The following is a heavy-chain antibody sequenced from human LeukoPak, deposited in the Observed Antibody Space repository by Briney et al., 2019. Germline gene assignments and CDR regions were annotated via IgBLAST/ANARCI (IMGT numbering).Heavy chain of an antibody. D-gene: IGHD6-13*01. CDR3: ARGAGYSSSWYWFDP. CDR1: GYTFTSYD. J-gene: IGHJ5*02. V-gene: IGHV1-8*01. Sequence: ASVKVSCKASGYTFTSYDIDWVRQATGQGLEWIGWMNPNSGNTGYAQKFQGRVTMTRNTSISTAYMELSSLRSEDTAVYYCARGAGYSSSWYWFDPWGQGTLVTVSS. CDR2: MNPNSGNT.